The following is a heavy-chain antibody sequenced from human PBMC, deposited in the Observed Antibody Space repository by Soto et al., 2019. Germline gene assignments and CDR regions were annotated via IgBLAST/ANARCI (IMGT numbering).Heavy chain of an antibody. D-gene: IGHD2-15*01. CDR1: GGSLSDYY. V-gene: IGHV4-34*01. Sequence: SETLSLTCGVSGGSLSDYYWSWIRQPPGKGLEWIGEINHSGSTNPNPSLKSRVTISVDMSKNQFSLKLSSVTAADTAVYYCARGEYCSGGSCAFMDVWGKGTTVTVSS. CDR3: ARGEYCSGGSCAFMDV. CDR2: INHSGST. J-gene: IGHJ6*03.